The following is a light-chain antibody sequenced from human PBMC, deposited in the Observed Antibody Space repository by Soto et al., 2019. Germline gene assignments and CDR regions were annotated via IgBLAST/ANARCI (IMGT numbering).Light chain of an antibody. CDR1: QRVAGN. Sequence: EIVMTQSPATLSVSPGETATLSCRASQRVAGNLAWYQQKPGQPPRLLIYGVSTRATGVPARFSGSGSETDFSLTISSLQIEDFALYYCQQSNNWPPLTFGGGTKVEIK. CDR2: GVS. J-gene: IGKJ4*01. V-gene: IGKV3-15*01. CDR3: QQSNNWPPLT.